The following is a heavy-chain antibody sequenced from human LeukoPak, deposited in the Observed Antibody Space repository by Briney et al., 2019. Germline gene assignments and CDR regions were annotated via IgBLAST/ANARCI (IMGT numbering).Heavy chain of an antibody. J-gene: IGHJ4*02. V-gene: IGHV4-4*07. D-gene: IGHD2-15*01. CDR3: ARGYCSGGSCHFDY. Sequence: SETLSLTCTVSGGSISSYYWSWIRQPAGKGLEWIGRIYTSGSTNYNPSLKSRVTMSVDTSKNQFSLKLSSVTAADTAVYYCARGYCSGGSCHFDYWGQGTLVTVSS. CDR1: GGSISSYY. CDR2: IYTSGST.